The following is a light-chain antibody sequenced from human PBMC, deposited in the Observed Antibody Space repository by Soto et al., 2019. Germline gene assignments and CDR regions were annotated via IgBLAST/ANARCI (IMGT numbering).Light chain of an antibody. CDR1: QSISSW. CDR2: DAS. J-gene: IGKJ5*01. V-gene: IGKV1-5*01. Sequence: DIQMTQSPSTLSASVGDRVTITCRASQSISSWLAWYQQKPGKAPKLLVYDASSLESGVPSRFSGSGSGTEFTVTISSLQPDDFATYYCQQYSTYPITFGQGTRLEIK. CDR3: QQYSTYPIT.